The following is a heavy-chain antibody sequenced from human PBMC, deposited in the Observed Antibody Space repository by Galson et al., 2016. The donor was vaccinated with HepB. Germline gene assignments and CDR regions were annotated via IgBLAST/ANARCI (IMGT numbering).Heavy chain of an antibody. Sequence: SLRLSCAASGFTFKSAWMNWVRQTPGKGLERVGRIKTIAEGGTTDYAAPVKGRFTISRDDSENTVYLQMNSLKTEDSAVYYCTTWRGATVRKVVPRSDYWGQGTLVTVSS. J-gene: IGHJ4*02. CDR3: TTWRGATVRKVVPRSDY. D-gene: IGHD3-10*01. V-gene: IGHV3-15*07. CDR1: GFTFKSAW. CDR2: IKTIAEGGTT.